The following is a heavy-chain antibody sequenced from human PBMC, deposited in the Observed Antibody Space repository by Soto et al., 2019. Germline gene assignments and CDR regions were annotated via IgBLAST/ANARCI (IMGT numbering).Heavy chain of an antibody. CDR2: ISAYNGNT. J-gene: IGHJ4*02. CDR3: ARVASTYYYDSSSPPKAPGDY. CDR1: GYTFTSYG. V-gene: IGHV1-18*04. D-gene: IGHD3-22*01. Sequence: ASVKFSCKASGYTFTSYGISWVRQAPGQGLEWIGWISAYNGNTNYAQKLQGRVTMTTDTSTSTAYMELRSLRSDDTAVYYCARVASTYYYDSSSPPKAPGDYWGQGTLVTVSS.